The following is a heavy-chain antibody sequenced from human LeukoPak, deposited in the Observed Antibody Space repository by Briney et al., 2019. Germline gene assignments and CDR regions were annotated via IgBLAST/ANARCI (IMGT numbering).Heavy chain of an antibody. J-gene: IGHJ3*02. CDR1: GGSFSGYY. CDR2: INHSGST. CDR3: ARPSSSWYHAFGI. V-gene: IGHV4-34*01. Sequence: SETLSLTCAVYGGSFSGYYWSWIRQPPGKGLEWIGEINHSGSTNYNPSLKSRVTISVDTSKNQFSLKLSSVTAADTAVYYCARPSSSWYHAFGIWGQGTMVTVSS. D-gene: IGHD6-13*01.